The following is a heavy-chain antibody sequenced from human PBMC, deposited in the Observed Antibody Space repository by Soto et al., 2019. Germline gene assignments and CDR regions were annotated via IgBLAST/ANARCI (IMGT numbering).Heavy chain of an antibody. CDR2: IYSGGST. CDR3: ARSLQYSSGWYFDY. J-gene: IGHJ4*02. Sequence: GGSMRLSCAASGFTVRSNYMSWVRQAPGKGREWFSVIYSGGSTYYADSVKGRFTISRDNSKNTLYLQMNSLRAEDTAVYYCARSLQYSSGWYFDYWGQGTLVTVSS. CDR1: GFTVRSNY. D-gene: IGHD6-19*01. V-gene: IGHV3-53*01.